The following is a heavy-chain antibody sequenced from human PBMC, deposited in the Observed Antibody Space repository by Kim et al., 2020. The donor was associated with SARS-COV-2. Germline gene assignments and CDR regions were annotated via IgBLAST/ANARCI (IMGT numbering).Heavy chain of an antibody. V-gene: IGHV4-59*01. CDR1: GGSISSDY. J-gene: IGHJ5*02. CDR3: ARERSNNNWFDP. D-gene: IGHD4-4*01. CDR2: IYKSGST. Sequence: SETLSLTCTVSGGSISSDYWNWIRQPPGKGLQWIGYIYKSGSTNYNPSLKSRVTISVDTSKNQFSLKLSSVTAADTAVYYCARERSNNNWFDPWGQGTLVTVSS.